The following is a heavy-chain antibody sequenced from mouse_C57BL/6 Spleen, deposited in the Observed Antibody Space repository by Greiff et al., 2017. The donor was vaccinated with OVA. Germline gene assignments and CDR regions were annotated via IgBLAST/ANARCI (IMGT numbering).Heavy chain of an antibody. CDR3: AGYSYYFDY. Sequence: VQLKESGPVLVKPGASVKMSCKASGYTFTDYYMNWVKQSHGKSLEWIGVINPYNGGTSYNQKFKGKATLTVDKSSSTAYMELNSLTSEDSAVYYCAGYSYYFDYWGQGTTLTVSS. V-gene: IGHV1-19*01. J-gene: IGHJ2*01. D-gene: IGHD1-2*01. CDR2: INPYNGGT. CDR1: GYTFTDYY.